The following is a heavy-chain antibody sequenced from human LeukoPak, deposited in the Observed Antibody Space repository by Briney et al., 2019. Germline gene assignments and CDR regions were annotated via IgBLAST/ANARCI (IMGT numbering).Heavy chain of an antibody. CDR3: ARETPRRGETRDGYR. CDR1: GFTFSSYW. V-gene: IGHV3-7*01. Sequence: GGSLRLSCAASGFTFSSYWMSWVRQAPGKGLEWVANIREDGNEKYYADSVKGQFTISRDNAKNSLFLQMDSLRAEDTAVYYCARETPRRGETRDGYRWGQGTVVTVSS. J-gene: IGHJ4*02. D-gene: IGHD5-24*01. CDR2: IREDGNEK.